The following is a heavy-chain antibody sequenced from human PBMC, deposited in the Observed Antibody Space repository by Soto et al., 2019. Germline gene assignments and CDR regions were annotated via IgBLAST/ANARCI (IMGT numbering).Heavy chain of an antibody. CDR3: ARTYGRNFDY. Sequence: QVQLQASGPGLVKPSETLSLTCTVSGGSISSYYWSWIRQPPGKGLEWIGYIYYSGSTNYNPSLKSRVTISVDTSKNQFSLKLSSVTAADTALYYCARTYGRNFDYWGQGTLVTVS. CDR1: GGSISSYY. D-gene: IGHD3-10*01. V-gene: IGHV4-59*01. CDR2: IYYSGST. J-gene: IGHJ4*02.